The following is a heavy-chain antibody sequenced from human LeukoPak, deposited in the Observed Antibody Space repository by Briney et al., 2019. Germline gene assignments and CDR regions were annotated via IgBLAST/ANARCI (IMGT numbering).Heavy chain of an antibody. CDR1: GYSFSSYW. D-gene: IGHD6-19*01. Sequence: GESLKISCKGSGYSFSSYWIGWVRQMPGKGLEWMGIIYPGDSDTRDSPSFQGQVTISADKSVSTAYLQWSNLKASDTAMYYCARQQYSSGHDAFDPWGQGTMVTVSS. CDR3: ARQQYSSGHDAFDP. V-gene: IGHV5-51*01. CDR2: IYPGDSDT. J-gene: IGHJ3*01.